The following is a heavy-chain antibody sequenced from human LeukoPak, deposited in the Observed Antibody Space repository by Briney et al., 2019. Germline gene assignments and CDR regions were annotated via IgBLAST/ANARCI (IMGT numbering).Heavy chain of an antibody. V-gene: IGHV4-61*01. CDR3: ARDRIGYGAAVVYYYGMDV. J-gene: IGHJ6*02. CDR2: IYYSGST. D-gene: IGHD4-17*01. CDR1: GGSISSGSYY. Sequence: PSETLSLTCTVSGGSISSGSYYWSWIRQPPGKGLEWIGYIYYSGSTNYNPSLKSRVTISVDTSKNQFSLKLSSVTAADTAVYYCARDRIGYGAAVVYYYGMDVWGQGTTVTVSS.